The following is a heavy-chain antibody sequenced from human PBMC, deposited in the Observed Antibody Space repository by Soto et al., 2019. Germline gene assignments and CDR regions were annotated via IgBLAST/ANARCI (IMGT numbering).Heavy chain of an antibody. D-gene: IGHD3-16*01. CDR1: GFTFSSYA. J-gene: IGHJ4*02. CDR3: AKLGSYTGPADY. CDR2: ISGSGGST. V-gene: IGHV3-23*01. Sequence: GGSLRLSCAASGFTFSSYAMSWVRQAPGNGLEWVSAISGSGGSTYYADSVKGRFTISRDKSKNTLYLQMNSLRAEDTAVYYCAKLGSYTGPADYWGQGTLVTVSS.